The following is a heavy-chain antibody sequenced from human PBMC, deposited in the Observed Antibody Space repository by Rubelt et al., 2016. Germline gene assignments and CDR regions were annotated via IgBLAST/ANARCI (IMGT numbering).Heavy chain of an antibody. CDR2: INPNSGGT. V-gene: IGHV1-2*06. D-gene: IGHD5-12*01. CDR3: ARVSGYDPFYYYGMDV. Sequence: PGQGLEWMGRINPNSGGTNYAQKFQGRVTMTTDTSTSTAYMELRSLRSDDTAVYYCARVSGYDPFYYYGMDVWGQGTTVTVSS. J-gene: IGHJ6*02.